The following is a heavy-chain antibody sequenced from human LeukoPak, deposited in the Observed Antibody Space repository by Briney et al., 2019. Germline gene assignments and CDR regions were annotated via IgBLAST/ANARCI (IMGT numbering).Heavy chain of an antibody. CDR2: ISWNSGYI. J-gene: IGHJ4*02. D-gene: IGHD6-19*01. V-gene: IGHV3-9*01. CDR1: GFTFDNYA. CDR3: AKVRGTYSSGYFFDY. Sequence: HPGGSLRLSCAASGFTFDNYAMHWVRQAPGKGLEWLSIISWNSGYIGYADSVKGRFTISRDNAKKSLDLQMNSLRAEDTAFYYCAKVRGTYSSGYFFDYWGQGTLVTASS.